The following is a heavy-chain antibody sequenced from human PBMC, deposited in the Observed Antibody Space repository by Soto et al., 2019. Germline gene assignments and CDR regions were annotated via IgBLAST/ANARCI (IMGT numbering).Heavy chain of an antibody. CDR2: INSDGSST. Sequence: PGGSLRLSCAASGFTFSSYWMHWVRQAPGKGLVWVSRINSDGSSTSYADSVKGRFTISRDNAKNTLYLQMNSLRAEDTAVYYCAGSGSYRFPLDYWGQGTLVTVSS. J-gene: IGHJ4*02. D-gene: IGHD3-16*02. V-gene: IGHV3-74*01. CDR3: AGSGSYRFPLDY. CDR1: GFTFSSYW.